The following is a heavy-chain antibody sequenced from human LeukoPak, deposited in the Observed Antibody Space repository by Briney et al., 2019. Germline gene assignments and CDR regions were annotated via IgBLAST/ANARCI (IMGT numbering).Heavy chain of an antibody. D-gene: IGHD1-26*01. CDR3: ARVGHDRRYYYYMDV. Sequence: GSSVKVSCKASGGTFSSYAISWVRQAPGQGLEWMGGIIPIFGTANYAQKFQGRVTITTDESTSTAYMELSSLRSEDTAVYYCARVGHDRRYYYYMDVWGKGTTVTVSS. V-gene: IGHV1-69*05. J-gene: IGHJ6*03. CDR1: GGTFSSYA. CDR2: IIPIFGTA.